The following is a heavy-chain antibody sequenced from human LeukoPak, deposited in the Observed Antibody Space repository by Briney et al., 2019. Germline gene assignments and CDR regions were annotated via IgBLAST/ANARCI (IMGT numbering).Heavy chain of an antibody. CDR2: IYHSGST. Sequence: PSETLSLXCAVSGYSISSGYYWGWIRQPPGKGLEWIGSIYHSGSTYYNPSLKSRVTISVDTSENQFSLKLSSVTAADTAVYYCASLSGTTLSDAFDIWGQGTMVTVSS. V-gene: IGHV4-38-2*01. CDR3: ASLSGTTLSDAFDI. CDR1: GYSISSGYY. J-gene: IGHJ3*02. D-gene: IGHD1-7*01.